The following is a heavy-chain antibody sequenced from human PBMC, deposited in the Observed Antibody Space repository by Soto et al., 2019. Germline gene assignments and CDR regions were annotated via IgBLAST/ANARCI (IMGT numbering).Heavy chain of an antibody. CDR3: ARGAGWELDY. CDR1: GFTFSTYW. V-gene: IGHV3-7*03. CDR2: IKKDGSET. Sequence: EVQLVESGGGLVQPGGSLRLSCAASGFTFSTYWMSWVRQAPGMGLEWLAIIKKDGSETHYVDSVKGRITTSRDNAKNSLFLQMNSLRADDTAVYYCARGAGWELDYWGQGTLVTVSS. J-gene: IGHJ4*02. D-gene: IGHD1-26*01.